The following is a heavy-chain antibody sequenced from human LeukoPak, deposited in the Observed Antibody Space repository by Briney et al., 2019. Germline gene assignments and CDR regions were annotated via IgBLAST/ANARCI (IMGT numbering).Heavy chain of an antibody. Sequence: PSETLSLTCAVYGGSFSGYYWSWIRQPPGKGLEWIGEINHSGSTNYNPSLKSRVTISVDTSKNQFSLKLSSVTAADTAVYYCARDPLLKVAATLYYYYYGMDVWGQGTTVTVSS. CDR1: GGSFSGYY. CDR3: ARDPLLKVAATLYYYYYGMDV. CDR2: INHSGST. V-gene: IGHV4-34*01. J-gene: IGHJ6*02. D-gene: IGHD5-12*01.